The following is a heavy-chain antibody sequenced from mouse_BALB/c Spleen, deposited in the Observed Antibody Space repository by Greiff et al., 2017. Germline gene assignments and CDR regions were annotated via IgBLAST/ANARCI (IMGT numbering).Heavy chain of an antibody. CDR3: ARHYDYDGWFAY. D-gene: IGHD2-4*01. Sequence: EVQGVESGGDLVKPGGSLKLSCAASGFTFSSYGMSWVRQTPDKRLEWVATISSGGSYTYYPDSVKGRFTISRDNAKNTLYLQMSSLKSEDTAMYYCARHYDYDGWFAYWGQGTLVTVSA. CDR2: ISSGGSYT. CDR1: GFTFSSYG. V-gene: IGHV5-6*01. J-gene: IGHJ3*01.